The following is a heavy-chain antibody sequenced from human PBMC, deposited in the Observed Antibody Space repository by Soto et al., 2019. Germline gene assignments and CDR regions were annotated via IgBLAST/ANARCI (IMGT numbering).Heavy chain of an antibody. V-gene: IGHV1-69*19. CDR1: GGTFNTYA. J-gene: IGHJ4*02. CDR3: AREVEVHTPAFGY. CDR2: ISPMFGAA. Sequence: QVQLVQSGAEMKKPGSSVKVSCQSSGGTFNTYAMNWVRQAPGQGPEWMGDISPMFGAANYAPKFQGRVTITADESTGTSYTPLCSLTSEETALCFWAREVEVHTPAFGYWGQGTLVTVSS. D-gene: IGHD3-10*01.